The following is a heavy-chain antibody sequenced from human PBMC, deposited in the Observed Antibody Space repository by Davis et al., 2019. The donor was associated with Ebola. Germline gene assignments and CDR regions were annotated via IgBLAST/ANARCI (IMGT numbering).Heavy chain of an antibody. CDR3: TRDRYDYGDYGGNY. J-gene: IGHJ4*02. CDR2: IYSGGST. Sequence: GGSLRLSCAASGFTVSSNYMSWVRQAPGKGLEWVSVIYSGGSTYYADSVKGRFTISRDDSKSIAYLQMNSLKTEDTAVYYCTRDRYDYGDYGGNYWGQGTLVTVSS. D-gene: IGHD4-17*01. CDR1: GFTVSSNY. V-gene: IGHV3-53*01.